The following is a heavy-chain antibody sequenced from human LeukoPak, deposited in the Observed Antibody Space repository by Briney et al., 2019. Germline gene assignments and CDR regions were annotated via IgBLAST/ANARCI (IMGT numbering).Heavy chain of an antibody. CDR1: GFTFSSYG. D-gene: IGHD2-8*02. Sequence: GGSLRLSCAASGFTFSSYGMHWVRQAPGKGLEWVAFIRYDGSNKYYADSVKGRFTISRDNSKNTLYLQMNSLRAEDTAVYYCARVGLRYCTGDNCYSDYWGQGTLVTVSS. CDR3: ARVGLRYCTGDNCYSDY. V-gene: IGHV3-30*02. J-gene: IGHJ4*02. CDR2: IRYDGSNK.